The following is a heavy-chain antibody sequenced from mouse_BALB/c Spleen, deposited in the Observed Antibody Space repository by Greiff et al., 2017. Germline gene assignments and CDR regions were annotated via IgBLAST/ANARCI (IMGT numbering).Heavy chain of an antibody. CDR3: ARRITTVVGSAMDY. V-gene: IGHV3-2*02. CDR1: GYSITSDYA. J-gene: IGHJ4*01. Sequence: VQLQQSGPGLVKPSQSLSLTCTVTGYSITSDYAWNWIRQFPGNTLEWMGYISYSGSTSYNPSLKSRISITRDTSKNQFFLQLNSVTTEDTATYYCARRITTVVGSAMDYWGQGTSVTVSS. D-gene: IGHD1-1*01. CDR2: ISYSGST.